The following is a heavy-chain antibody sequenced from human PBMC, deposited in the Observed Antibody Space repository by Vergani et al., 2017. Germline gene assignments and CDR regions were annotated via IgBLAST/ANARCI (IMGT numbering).Heavy chain of an antibody. V-gene: IGHV5-51*03. J-gene: IGHJ6*02. CDR2: IYPGDSDT. D-gene: IGHD2-2*01. Sequence: VQLVQSGAEVKKPGESLKISCNGSGYSFITYWIAWVRQMPGKGLEWMGIIYPGDSDTRYSPSFQGQVTISADKSISTAYLQWRRLKASDTAMYYCAGGVSGIVVVPATRGGMDVGGQGTTVTVSS. CDR3: AGGVSGIVVVPATRGGMDV. CDR1: GYSFITYW.